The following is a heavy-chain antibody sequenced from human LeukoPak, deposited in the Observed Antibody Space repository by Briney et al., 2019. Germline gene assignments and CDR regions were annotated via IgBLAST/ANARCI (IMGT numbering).Heavy chain of an antibody. D-gene: IGHD3-10*01. J-gene: IGHJ5*02. CDR1: GFTFSSYS. CDR3: ARRRSATYYYVSGWFDP. Sequence: GGSLRLSCAASGFTFSSYSMNWVRQAPGKGLEWVSSISSSSSYIYYADSVKGRFTISRDNAKNSLYLQMNSLRAEDTAVYYCARRRSATYYYVSGWFDPWGQGTLVTVSS. V-gene: IGHV3-21*01. CDR2: ISSSSSYI.